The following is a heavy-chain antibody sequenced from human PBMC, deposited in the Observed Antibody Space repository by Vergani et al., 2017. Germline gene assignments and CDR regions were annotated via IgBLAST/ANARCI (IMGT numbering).Heavy chain of an antibody. V-gene: IGHV4-39*01. D-gene: IGHD2-15*01. CDR1: TDSVSNTFYY. CDR2: IYYSGST. Sequence: QVQLQESGPGLVKPSETLSLTCTVSTDSVSNTFYYWGWIRQTPGKGLEWIGSIYYSGSTYYNPSLERRVTMSEDTSKSQFSLKLSAVNAAGTAVYYCTRYWAVVDANNWFDPWGQGTLVAVSS. CDR3: TRYWAVVDANNWFDP. J-gene: IGHJ5*02.